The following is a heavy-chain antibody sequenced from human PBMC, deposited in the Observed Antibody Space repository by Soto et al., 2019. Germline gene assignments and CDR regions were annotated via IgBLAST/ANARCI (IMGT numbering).Heavy chain of an antibody. Sequence: GGSLRLSCAASGFTFSIYGMHWVRQAPGKGLEWVAVISYDGSNKYYADSVKGRFTISRDNSKNTLYLQMNSLRAEDTAVYYCSKDPGGNRGAFDIWGQGTMVTVSS. CDR1: GFTFSIYG. CDR3: SKDPGGNRGAFDI. V-gene: IGHV3-30*18. CDR2: ISYDGSNK. D-gene: IGHD3-10*01. J-gene: IGHJ3*02.